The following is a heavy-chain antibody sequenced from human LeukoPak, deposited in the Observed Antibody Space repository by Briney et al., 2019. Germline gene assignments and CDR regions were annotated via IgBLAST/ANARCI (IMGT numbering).Heavy chain of an antibody. CDR1: GGPFNNFY. D-gene: IGHD6-19*01. Sequence: RSSETLSLTCTVSGGPFNNFYWSWLRQSAGKGLEWIGRIYTTGSTNYNPSLKSRVTMSVDTSKNQFSLRLSSVTAADTAVYYCARGYSSGWYYVDAWGTGTTVTVSS. J-gene: IGHJ6*03. CDR2: IYTTGST. V-gene: IGHV4-4*07. CDR3: ARGYSSGWYYVDA.